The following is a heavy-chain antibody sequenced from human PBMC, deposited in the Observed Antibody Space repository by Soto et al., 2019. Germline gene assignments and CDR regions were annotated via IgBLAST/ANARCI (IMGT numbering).Heavy chain of an antibody. J-gene: IGHJ4*02. CDR1: GYTFTSYD. V-gene: IGHV1-8*01. CDR2: MNPNSGNT. CDR3: AREHSSSWRFDY. Sequence: ASVKVSCKASGYTFTSYDINWVRQATGEGIEWMGWMNPNSGNTGYAQKFQGRVTMTRNTSISTAYMELSSLRSEDTAVYYCAREHSSSWRFDYWGQGTLVTVSS. D-gene: IGHD6-13*01.